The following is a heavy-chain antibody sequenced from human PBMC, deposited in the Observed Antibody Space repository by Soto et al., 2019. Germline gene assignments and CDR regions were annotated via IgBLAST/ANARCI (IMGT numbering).Heavy chain of an antibody. V-gene: IGHV3-48*03. D-gene: IGHD1-26*01. J-gene: IGHJ6*02. Sequence: GGSLRLSCAASGLTFSGYEMNWVRQAPGKGLEWVSYISSSGSSISYADSVKGRFTITRDNAKNSLYLQMNSLRAEDTAVYYCATDSGSYSGYSYYAMDVWGQGTTVTVSS. CDR2: ISSSGSSI. CDR3: ATDSGSYSGYSYYAMDV. CDR1: GLTFSGYE.